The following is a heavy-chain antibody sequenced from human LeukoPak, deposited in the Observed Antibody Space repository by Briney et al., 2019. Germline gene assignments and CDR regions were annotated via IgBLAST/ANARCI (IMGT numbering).Heavy chain of an antibody. Sequence: AASVKVSCKVSGYTLTELSMHWVRQAPGKGLEWMGGFDPEHGETVYAQKFQGRVTMTTDTSTSTAYMGLRSLRSDDTAFYYCAREPSASPPDFWGQGTLVTVSS. CDR3: AREPSASPPDF. CDR1: GYTLTELS. D-gene: IGHD1-26*01. J-gene: IGHJ4*02. V-gene: IGHV1-24*01. CDR2: FDPEHGET.